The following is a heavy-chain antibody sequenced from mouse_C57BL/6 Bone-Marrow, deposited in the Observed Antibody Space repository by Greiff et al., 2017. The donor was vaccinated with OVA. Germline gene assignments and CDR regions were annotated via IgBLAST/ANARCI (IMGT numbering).Heavy chain of an antibody. V-gene: IGHV11-2*01. CDR1: GFTFSGFW. CDR3: MRNFDV. Sequence: DVHLVETGGGLVQPGGSRGLSCEGSGFTFSGFWMSWVRQTPGKTLEWIGDINSDGSAINYAPSIKDRFTIFRDNDKSTLYLQMSNVRSEDTATYFCMRNFDVWGTGTTVTVSS. CDR2: INSDGSAI. J-gene: IGHJ1*03.